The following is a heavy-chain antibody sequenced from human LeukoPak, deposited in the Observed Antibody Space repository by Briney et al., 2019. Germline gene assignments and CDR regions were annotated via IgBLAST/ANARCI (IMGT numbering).Heavy chain of an antibody. J-gene: IGHJ4*02. CDR2: INHSGRT. V-gene: IGHV4-34*01. Sequence: SETLSLTCAVYGGSFSGYYWSWIRQPPGKGLEWIGEINHSGRTNYNPSLKSRITISVDTSKSQYPLKLSSVTAADTAVFYCARGRFTYSYDTTGYFLDYWGQGALVTVSS. CDR1: GGSFSGYY. CDR3: ARGRFTYSYDTTGYFLDY. D-gene: IGHD3-22*01.